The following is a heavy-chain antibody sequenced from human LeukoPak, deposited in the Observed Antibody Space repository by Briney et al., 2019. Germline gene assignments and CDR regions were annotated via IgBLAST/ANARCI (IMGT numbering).Heavy chain of an antibody. CDR2: ISPTAEGT. V-gene: IGHV3-23*01. CDR3: ARDAGGAWPFDY. J-gene: IGHJ4*02. Sequence: GGSLRLSCAASGFAFSNTGMAWVRQAPGRGLEWVSTISPTAEGTHYADSVKGRFTISRDNSKNTLSLEMNSLRADDTATYYCARDAGGAWPFDYWGQGTRVIVSS. CDR1: GFAFSNTG. D-gene: IGHD4-17*01.